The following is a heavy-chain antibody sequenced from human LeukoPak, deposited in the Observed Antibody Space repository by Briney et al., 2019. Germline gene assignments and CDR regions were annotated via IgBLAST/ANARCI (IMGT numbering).Heavy chain of an antibody. J-gene: IGHJ6*03. V-gene: IGHV4-61*09. CDR1: DDPINSGVYD. CDR3: ARAKKRSGRSRNFYLDV. CDR2: TYTSGTT. Sequence: SETLSLTCTVSDDPINSGVYDWNSIRRPAGKGLEWIGHTYTSGTTTNSNPSLKSRVAISLDTSKNHFSLKLSSVTAADTAVYYCARAKKRSGRSRNFYLDVWGRGTTITVSS. D-gene: IGHD1-26*01.